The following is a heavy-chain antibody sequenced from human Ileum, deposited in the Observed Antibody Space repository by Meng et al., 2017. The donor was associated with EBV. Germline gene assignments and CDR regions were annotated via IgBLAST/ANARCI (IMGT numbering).Heavy chain of an antibody. CDR1: DDSISSRNW. D-gene: IGHD4-11*01. CDR3: ARHSAYSQGY. CDR2: IYYSGIT. Sequence: QVPSQGPGPGLRNPSGTLALTCAVSDDSISSRNWWSWSRQPPGKGLEWIGQIYYSGITDYNPSLKIRVTISVDKSRNQVSLNLNSLTAADTAVYFCARHSAYSQGYWGQGTLVTVSS. V-gene: IGHV4-4*02. J-gene: IGHJ4*02.